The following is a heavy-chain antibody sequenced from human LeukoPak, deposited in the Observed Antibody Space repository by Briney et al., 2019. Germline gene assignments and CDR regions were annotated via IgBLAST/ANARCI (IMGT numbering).Heavy chain of an antibody. D-gene: IGHD3-10*01. V-gene: IGHV1-8*01. CDR1: GYTFTSYD. CDR2: MNPNSGNT. CDR3: ARGLPEDVYGSGSYYPNWFDP. Sequence: ASVKVSCRASGYTFTSYDINWVRQATGQGLEWMGWMNPNSGNTGYAQKFQGRVTMTRNTSISTAYMELSSLRSEDTAVYYCARGLPEDVYGSGSYYPNWFDPWGQGTLVTVSS. J-gene: IGHJ5*02.